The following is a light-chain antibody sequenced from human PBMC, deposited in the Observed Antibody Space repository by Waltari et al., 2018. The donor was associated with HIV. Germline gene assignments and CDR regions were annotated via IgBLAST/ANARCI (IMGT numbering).Light chain of an antibody. V-gene: IGKV1-39*01. CDR3: QQSYNNPPT. J-gene: IGKJ1*01. CDR1: QSISTY. Sequence: DIQMTQTPSSLSASVGDRVTMTCRASQSISTYLNWYQQKPGKAPKLLIYGAAHLQSGVPARFSGSVSGPDFTLTISSLQPEDFATYFCQQSYNNPPTFGQGTKVELK. CDR2: GAA.